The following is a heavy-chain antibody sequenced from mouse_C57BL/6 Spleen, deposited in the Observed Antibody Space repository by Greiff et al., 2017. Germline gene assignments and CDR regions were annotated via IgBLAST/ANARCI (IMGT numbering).Heavy chain of an antibody. V-gene: IGHV1-26*01. D-gene: IGHD2-2*01. CDR1: GYTFTDYY. J-gene: IGHJ2*01. CDR2: INPDNGGT. Sequence: EVQLQQSGPELVKPGASVKISCKASGYTFTDYYMNWVKQSHGKSLEWIGDINPDNGGTSYNQKFKGKATLTVDKSSSTAYMELRSLTSEDSAVYYCARYGGYVGFYFDYWGQGTTLTVSS. CDR3: ARYGGYVGFYFDY.